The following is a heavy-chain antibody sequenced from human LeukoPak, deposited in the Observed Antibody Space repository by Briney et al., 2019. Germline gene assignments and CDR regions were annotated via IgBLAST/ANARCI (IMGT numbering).Heavy chain of an antibody. D-gene: IGHD2-2*01. CDR2: IYYSGST. Sequence: SETLSLTCTVSGGSISSSSYYWGWIRQPPGKGLEWIGSIYYSGSTYYNPSLKSRVTISVDTSKNQFSLKLSSVTAADTAVYYCARGRVNQLLSGWFDPWGQGTLVTVSS. J-gene: IGHJ5*02. CDR3: ARGRVNQLLSGWFDP. V-gene: IGHV4-39*07. CDR1: GGSISSSSYY.